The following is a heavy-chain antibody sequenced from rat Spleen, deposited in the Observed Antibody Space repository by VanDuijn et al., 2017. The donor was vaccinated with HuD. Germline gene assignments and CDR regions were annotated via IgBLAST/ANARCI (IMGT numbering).Heavy chain of an antibody. V-gene: IGHV5-29*01. CDR2: ISYDGSST. D-gene: IGHD1-4*01. Sequence: EVQLVESGGGLVQPGGSMKLSCAASGFTFSNYYMAWVRQAPTKGLEWVATISYDGSSTYYRDSVKGRFTISRDNAKSTLYLQMDSLRSEDTATYYCARRPGDFDCWGQGVMVTVSS. CDR1: GFTFSNYY. J-gene: IGHJ2*01. CDR3: ARRPGDFDC.